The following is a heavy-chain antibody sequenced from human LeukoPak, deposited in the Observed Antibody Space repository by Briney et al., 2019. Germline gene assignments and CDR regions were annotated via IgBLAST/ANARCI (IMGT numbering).Heavy chain of an antibody. V-gene: IGHV4-4*02. Sequence: PSGTLSLTCGVSGGSISSTNWWAWVRQPPGEGLEWIGEVHLSGRTNYNPSLESRVTMSVDMSENHISLKLTSVTAADTAVYYCAREGGPYRPLDYSGQGTLVTVSS. J-gene: IGHJ4*02. CDR1: GGSISSTNW. CDR2: VHLSGRT. CDR3: AREGGPYRPLDY.